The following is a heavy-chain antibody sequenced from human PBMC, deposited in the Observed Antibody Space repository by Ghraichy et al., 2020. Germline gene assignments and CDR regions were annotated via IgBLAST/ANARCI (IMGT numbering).Heavy chain of an antibody. D-gene: IGHD3-22*01. Sequence: IGWINPNSGGTNYAQKFQGRVTMTRDTSISTAYMELSRLRSDDTAVYYCARGDSSGYLYYFDYWGQGILVNASA. CDR2: INPNSGGT. CDR3: ARGDSSGYLYYFDY. V-gene: IGHV1-2*02. J-gene: IGHJ4*02.